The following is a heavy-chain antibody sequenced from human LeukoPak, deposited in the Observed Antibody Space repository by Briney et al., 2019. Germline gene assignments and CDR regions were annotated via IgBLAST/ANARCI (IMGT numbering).Heavy chain of an antibody. CDR1: GYTFTGYY. CDR2: INPNSGGT. J-gene: IGHJ6*03. Sequence: GASVKVSCKASGYTFTGYYMHWVRQAPGQGLEWMGWINPNSGGTNYAQKFQGRVTMTRDTSISTAYMELSRLRSDDTAVYYCARGRIAVAGTGGDQYYYYYMDVWGKGTTVTVSS. CDR3: ARGRIAVAGTGGDQYYYYYMDV. V-gene: IGHV1-2*02. D-gene: IGHD6-19*01.